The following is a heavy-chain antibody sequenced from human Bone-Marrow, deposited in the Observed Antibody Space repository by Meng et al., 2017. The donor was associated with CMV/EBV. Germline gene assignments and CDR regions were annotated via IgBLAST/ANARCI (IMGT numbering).Heavy chain of an antibody. CDR2: INHSGST. D-gene: IGHD2-2*02. Sequence: SETLSLTCAVYGGSFSDYYWTWIRQPPGKGLEWIGEINHSGSTNYNPSLKSRVTISVDTSKNQFSLRLSSLTAADTAVYYCARGLGCSSTSCHKPIDYWGQGTLVTVSS. CDR3: ARGLGCSSTSCHKPIDY. J-gene: IGHJ4*02. V-gene: IGHV4-34*01. CDR1: GGSFSDYY.